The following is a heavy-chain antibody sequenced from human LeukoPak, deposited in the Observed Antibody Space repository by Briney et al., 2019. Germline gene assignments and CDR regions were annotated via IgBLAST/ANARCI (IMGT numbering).Heavy chain of an antibody. J-gene: IGHJ4*02. D-gene: IGHD3-10*01. Sequence: GGSLRLSCAASGFTFSSYAMSWVRQAPGKGLEWVSSISGSGARTYYADPVKGRFTISRDNSKNTLYLQMNSLRAEDTAVYYCARDSDHVRDYWGQGTLVTVSS. CDR2: ISGSGART. CDR1: GFTFSSYA. CDR3: ARDSDHVRDY. V-gene: IGHV3-23*01.